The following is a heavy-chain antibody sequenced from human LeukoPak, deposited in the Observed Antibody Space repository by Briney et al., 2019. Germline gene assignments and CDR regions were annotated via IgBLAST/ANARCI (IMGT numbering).Heavy chain of an antibody. J-gene: IGHJ4*02. Sequence: GGSLRLSCAASGFTFSSYGMHWVRQAPSKGLEWVAVISYDGSNKYYADSVKGRFTISRDNSKNTLYLQMNSLRAEDTAVYYCAKDRGSGSRKLYYFDYWGQGTLVTVSS. CDR1: GFTFSSYG. D-gene: IGHD3-10*01. CDR3: AKDRGSGSRKLYYFDY. V-gene: IGHV3-30*18. CDR2: ISYDGSNK.